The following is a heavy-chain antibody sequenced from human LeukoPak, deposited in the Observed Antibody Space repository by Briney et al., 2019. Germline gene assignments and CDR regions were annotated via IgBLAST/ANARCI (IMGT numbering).Heavy chain of an antibody. CDR1: GGTFSSYA. J-gene: IGHJ6*02. Sequence: SVKVSCKASGGTFSSYAISWVRQAPGQGLEWMGGIIPIFGTANYAQKFQGRVTITADESTSTAYMELSSLRSEDTAVYYCARNKAFTSCYTGHCYYYYGMDVWGQGTTVTVSS. V-gene: IGHV1-69*01. CDR3: ARNKAFTSCYTGHCYYYYGMDV. CDR2: IIPIFGTA. D-gene: IGHD2-2*02.